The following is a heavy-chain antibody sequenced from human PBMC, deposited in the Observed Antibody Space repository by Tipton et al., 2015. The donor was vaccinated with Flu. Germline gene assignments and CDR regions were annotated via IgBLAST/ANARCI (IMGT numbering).Heavy chain of an antibody. D-gene: IGHD3-9*01. CDR2: INHTGST. J-gene: IGHJ4*02. V-gene: IGHV4-34*01. Sequence: AGLVKPSETLSLTCAVYGGSFSGYYWTWIRQPPGKGLEWIGEINHTGSTNYNPSLKSRVTISVDTSKNQFSLKVTSLTAADTAVYYCARVAILDYWGQGTLVTVSS. CDR1: GGSFSGYY. CDR3: ARVAILDY.